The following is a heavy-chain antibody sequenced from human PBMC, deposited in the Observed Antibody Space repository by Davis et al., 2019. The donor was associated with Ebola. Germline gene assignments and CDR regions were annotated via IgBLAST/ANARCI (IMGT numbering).Heavy chain of an antibody. J-gene: IGHJ4*02. CDR1: GGSISSSSYY. CDR3: ARTLEIRSLTCYSSFYFDY. D-gene: IGHD3-9*01. V-gene: IGHV4-39*01. CDR2: IYYSGST. Sequence: SETLSLTCTVSGGSISSSSYYWGWIRQPPGKGLEWIGSIYYSGSTYYNPSLKSRVTISVDTSKNQFSLKLSSVTAADTAVYYCARTLEIRSLTCYSSFYFDYWGQGTLVTVSS.